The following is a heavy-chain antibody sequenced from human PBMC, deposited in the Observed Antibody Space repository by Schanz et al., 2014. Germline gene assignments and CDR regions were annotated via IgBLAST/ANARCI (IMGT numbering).Heavy chain of an antibody. D-gene: IGHD1-26*01. J-gene: IGHJ3*02. CDR2: ISYDEATK. CDR3: ARWRVGGLNIFADDYDI. Sequence: QMHLAESGGGVVQPGRSLRLSCAASGAASGFTFSNYAMHWVRQSPGKGLEWVAVISYDEATKHYADSVKGRVTISSDNSNNTLYLEMTSLRVEDTAVYYCARWRVGGLNIFADDYDIWGQGTEVIVSS. CDR1: GFTFSNYA. V-gene: IGHV3-30*04.